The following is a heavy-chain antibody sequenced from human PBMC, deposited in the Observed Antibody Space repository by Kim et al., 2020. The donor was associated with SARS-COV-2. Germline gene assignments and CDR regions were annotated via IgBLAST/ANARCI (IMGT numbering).Heavy chain of an antibody. CDR3: ARETSSDYYYYGMDV. CDR2: INPSGGST. CDR1: GYTFTSYY. Sequence: VKVSCKASGYTFTSYYMHWVRQAPGQGLEWMGIINPSGGSTSYAQKFQGRVTMTRDTSTSTVYMELSSLRSEDTAVYYCARETSSDYYYYGMDVWGQGTTVTVSS. J-gene: IGHJ6*02. V-gene: IGHV1-46*01. D-gene: IGHD3-22*01.